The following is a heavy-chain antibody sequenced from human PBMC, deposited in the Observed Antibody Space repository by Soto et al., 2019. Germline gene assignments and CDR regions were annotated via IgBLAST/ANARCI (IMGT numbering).Heavy chain of an antibody. J-gene: IGHJ6*03. CDR3: TTDGGIVVVPAAMSYYYYYMDV. CDR1: GFTFSNAW. V-gene: IGHV3-15*01. Sequence: PGGSLRLSCAASGFTFSNAWMSWFRQAPGKGLEWVGRIKSKTDGGTTDYAAPVKGRFTISRDDSKNTLYLQMNSLKTEDTAVYYCTTDGGIVVVPAAMSYYYYYMDVWGKGTTVTVSS. D-gene: IGHD2-2*01. CDR2: IKSKTDGGTT.